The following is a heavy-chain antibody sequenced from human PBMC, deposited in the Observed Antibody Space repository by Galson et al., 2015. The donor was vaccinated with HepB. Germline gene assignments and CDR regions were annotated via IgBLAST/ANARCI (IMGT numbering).Heavy chain of an antibody. V-gene: IGHV1-18*01. CDR2: ISTYSHKT. Sequence: SVKVSCKASGYTFSTYSITWVRQAPGQGLEWMGWISTYSHKTNYARHLQGRVTMTTDTSTNTAYMELRSLRSDDTAVYYCARGALVVVVDGTLNNWFDPWGQGTLVTVSS. D-gene: IGHD2-15*01. J-gene: IGHJ5*02. CDR3: ARGALVVVVDGTLNNWFDP. CDR1: GYTFSTYS.